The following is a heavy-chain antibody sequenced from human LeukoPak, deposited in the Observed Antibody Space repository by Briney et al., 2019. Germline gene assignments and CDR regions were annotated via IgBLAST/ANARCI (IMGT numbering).Heavy chain of an antibody. CDR2: IKQDGSEK. D-gene: IGHD3-10*01. CDR1: GVMFPSYW. V-gene: IGHV3-7*04. CDR3: ARRHHFGFLDS. J-gene: IGHJ4*02. Sequence: GGSLRLSCAASGVMFPSYWMTWVRQAPGKGLEWVANIKQDGSEKYYVDTVKGRFTISRDDAKNSVYLQMNSLRAEDTAVYYCARRHHFGFLDSWGQGTLVTVSS.